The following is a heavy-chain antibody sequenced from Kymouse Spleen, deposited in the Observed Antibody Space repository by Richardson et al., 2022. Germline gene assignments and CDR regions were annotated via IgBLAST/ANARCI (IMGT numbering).Heavy chain of an antibody. CDR3: ARDRGRGSSAD. V-gene: IGHV4-61*01. Sequence: QVQLQESGPGLVKPSETLSLTCTVSGGSVSSGSYYWSWIRQPPGKGLEWIGYIYYSGSTNYNPSLKSRVTISVDTSKNQFSLKLSSVTAADTAVYYCARDRGRGSSADWGQGTLVTVSS. CDR1: GGSVSSGSYY. J-gene: IGHJ4*02. CDR2: IYYSGST. D-gene: IGHD6-6*01.